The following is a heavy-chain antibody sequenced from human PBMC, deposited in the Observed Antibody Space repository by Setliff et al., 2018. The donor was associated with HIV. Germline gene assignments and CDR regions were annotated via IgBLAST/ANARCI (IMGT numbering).Heavy chain of an antibody. V-gene: IGHV1-18*01. CDR3: VRGVTRDISGYYRDEYFQH. CDR1: GYRFNTYG. Sequence: ASVKVSCKASGYRFNTYGIPWVRQAPGQGLEWMGWISPYNGDTRFAQNLQGRVTLTTDTSTNTAYMEMRTLRSDDTAVYYCVRGVTRDISGYYRDEYFQHWGQGTPVTVSS. D-gene: IGHD3-22*01. J-gene: IGHJ1*01. CDR2: ISPYNGDT.